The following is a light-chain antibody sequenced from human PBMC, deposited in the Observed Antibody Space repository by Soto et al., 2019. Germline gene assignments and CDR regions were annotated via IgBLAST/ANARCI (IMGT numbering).Light chain of an antibody. CDR2: DTT. Sequence: QAVVTQEPSLTESPGGTVTLTCGSSTGAVTSGHYPYWFQQKPGQAPRTLIYDTTNKHSWTPARFSGSLVGDKAALTLWGAQPEDEADYYCLLSYNAIRVFGGGTKLTVL. CDR1: TGAVTSGHY. CDR3: LLSYNAIRV. J-gene: IGLJ2*01. V-gene: IGLV7-46*01.